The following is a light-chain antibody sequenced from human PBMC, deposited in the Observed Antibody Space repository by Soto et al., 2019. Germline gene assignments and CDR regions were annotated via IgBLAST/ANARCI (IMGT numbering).Light chain of an antibody. CDR2: GVS. J-gene: IGKJ1*01. Sequence: EIVLTQSPGTLSLSPGERATLSCRASQSISSSYFAWYQRKPGQAPRLLVYGVSSRATDVPDRFSGSGSGTDFTLTISRLEPEDFAVYYCQQYTVSRTFGQGTHVAIK. CDR1: QSISSSY. CDR3: QQYTVSRT. V-gene: IGKV3-20*01.